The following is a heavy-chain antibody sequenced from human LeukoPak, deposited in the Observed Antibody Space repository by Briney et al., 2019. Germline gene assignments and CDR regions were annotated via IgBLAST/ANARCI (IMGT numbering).Heavy chain of an antibody. V-gene: IGHV4-61*02. D-gene: IGHD4-17*01. CDR3: ARSQIDYGDYVNWFDP. Sequence: SQTLSLTCTVSGGSISNGSYYWSWIRQPAGKGLEWIGRFTTSGSTNNSPSLKSRVTISVDTSKNQFSLTLRSVTAADTAVYYCARSQIDYGDYVNWFDPWGQGTLVTVSS. J-gene: IGHJ5*02. CDR1: GGSISNGSYY. CDR2: FTTSGST.